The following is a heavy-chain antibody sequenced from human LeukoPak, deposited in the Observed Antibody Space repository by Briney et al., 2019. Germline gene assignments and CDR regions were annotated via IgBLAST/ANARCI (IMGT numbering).Heavy chain of an antibody. Sequence: ASVKVSCKASGYTFTSYGISWVRQAPGQGMEWMGWISAYNDNTNYTQKLQGRVTMTTDPSPSTAYMELRRLRSDDTAVYYCAREGRPLNYYDSSGYHFDYWGQGTLVSVSS. CDR3: AREGRPLNYYDSSGYHFDY. CDR1: GYTFTSYG. J-gene: IGHJ4*02. CDR2: ISAYNDNT. D-gene: IGHD3-22*01. V-gene: IGHV1-18*01.